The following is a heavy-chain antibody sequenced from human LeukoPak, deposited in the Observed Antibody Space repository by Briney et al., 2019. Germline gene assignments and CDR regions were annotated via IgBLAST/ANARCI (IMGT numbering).Heavy chain of an antibody. Sequence: GGSLRLSCAASGFTFSSYWMSWVRQAPGKGLEWVANIKQDGSEKYYVDSVKGRFTISRDNAKNSLYLQMNSLRAEDTAVYYCARTRVGMGSPYYFDYWGQGTLVTVSS. CDR2: IKQDGSEK. CDR1: GFTFSSYW. V-gene: IGHV3-7*01. J-gene: IGHJ4*02. D-gene: IGHD1-26*01. CDR3: ARTRVGMGSPYYFDY.